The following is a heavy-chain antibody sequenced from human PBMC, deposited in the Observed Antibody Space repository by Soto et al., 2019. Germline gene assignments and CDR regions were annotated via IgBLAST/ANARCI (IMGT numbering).Heavy chain of an antibody. V-gene: IGHV6-1*01. CDR2: TYYRSKWYN. J-gene: IGHJ4*02. Sequence: GDSVSSNSAAWNWIRQSPSRGLEWLGRTYYRSKWYNDYAVSVKSRITINPDTSKNQFSLQWSSLKASDTAMYYCARGQYNWNYEVNYWGQGTLVTVSS. D-gene: IGHD1-7*01. CDR1: GDSVSSNSAA. CDR3: ARGQYNWNYEVNY.